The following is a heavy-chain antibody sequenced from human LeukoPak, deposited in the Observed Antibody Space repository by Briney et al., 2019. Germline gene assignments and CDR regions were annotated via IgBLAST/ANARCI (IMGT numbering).Heavy chain of an antibody. CDR3: AGRTYYDFWSGYLGEYYFDY. Sequence: AGTLCLTCAVSGWSFSGYSWSWFRQPPGKGLEWIREINQSGSTNYNPSLKSRVTLAVGTSKNQFSLKLSPVTAADTAVYYCAGRTYYDFWSGYLGEYYFDYWGQGTLVTVSS. V-gene: IGHV4-34*01. J-gene: IGHJ4*02. CDR2: INQSGST. CDR1: GWSFSGYS. D-gene: IGHD3-3*01.